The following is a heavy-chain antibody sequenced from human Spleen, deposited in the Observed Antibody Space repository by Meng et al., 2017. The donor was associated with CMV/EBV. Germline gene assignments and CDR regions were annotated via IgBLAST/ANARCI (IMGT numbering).Heavy chain of an antibody. J-gene: IGHJ6*02. CDR2: ISYDETNK. D-gene: IGHD3-3*01. CDR1: GFTFNDYA. V-gene: IGHV3-30*10. CDR3: AKDVTLTGVVRYYGMDV. Sequence: GESLKISCAGSGFTFNDYAMHWVRQAQGKGLQWVAVISYDETNKHYTDSVKGRFTISRDNSKNTLYLQMNSLRAEDTAVYYCAKDVTLTGVVRYYGMDVWGQGTTVTVSS.